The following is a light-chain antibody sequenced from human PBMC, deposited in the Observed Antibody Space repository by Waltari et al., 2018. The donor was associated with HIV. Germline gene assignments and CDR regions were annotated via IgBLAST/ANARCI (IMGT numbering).Light chain of an antibody. CDR3: CSYAGSSFSYA. CDR2: DVT. CDR1: SSDVGGYKY. J-gene: IGLJ1*01. Sequence: QSALTQPRSVSGSPGQAVNISCTGTSSDVGGYKYVSWYQQHPGKAPRLVIYDVTERPSGIPDCFSGSKSGNTASLSISGLQAADEADYYCCSYAGSSFSYAFGTGTRVSVL. V-gene: IGLV2-11*01.